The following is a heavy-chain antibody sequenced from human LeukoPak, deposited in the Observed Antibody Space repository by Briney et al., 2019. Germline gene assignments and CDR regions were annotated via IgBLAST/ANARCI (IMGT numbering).Heavy chain of an antibody. J-gene: IGHJ3*02. CDR3: ARVGVPQYAFDI. Sequence: GRSLRLSCAASGFTFSSNGMHWVRQAPGKGLEWVGVIWYDGSNKYYADSVKGRFTISRDNAKNTLYLQMNSLRAEDTAVYSCARVGVPQYAFDIWGQGTWVTVSS. CDR1: GFTFSSNG. D-gene: IGHD2-2*01. V-gene: IGHV3-33*01. CDR2: IWYDGSNK.